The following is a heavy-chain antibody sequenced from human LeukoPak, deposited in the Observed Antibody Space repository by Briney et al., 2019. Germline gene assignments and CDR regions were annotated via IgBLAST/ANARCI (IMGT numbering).Heavy chain of an antibody. Sequence: GGSLRLSCAASGFTVSSNYMSWVRQAPGRGLEWVSVIYSGGSTYYADSVKGRFTISRDNSKNTLYLQMNSLRAEDTAVYYCARGYSYAITTFDYWGQGTLVTVSS. V-gene: IGHV3-53*05. J-gene: IGHJ4*02. D-gene: IGHD5-18*01. CDR1: GFTVSSNY. CDR3: ARGYSYAITTFDY. CDR2: IYSGGST.